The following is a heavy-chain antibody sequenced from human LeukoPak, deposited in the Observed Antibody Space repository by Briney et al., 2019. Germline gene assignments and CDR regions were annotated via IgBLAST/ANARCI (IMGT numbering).Heavy chain of an antibody. V-gene: IGHV4-30-2*03. CDR3: ARLRKVRYYFDY. CDR2: IYYSGST. CDR1: GDSITSGAYY. Sequence: PSETLSLTCTVSGDSITSGAYYWSWIRQPPGKGLEWIGSIYYSGSTYYNPSLKSRVTISVDTSKNQFSLKLSSVTAADTAVYYFARLRKVRYYFDYWGQGTLVTVSS. J-gene: IGHJ4*02. D-gene: IGHD3-10*01.